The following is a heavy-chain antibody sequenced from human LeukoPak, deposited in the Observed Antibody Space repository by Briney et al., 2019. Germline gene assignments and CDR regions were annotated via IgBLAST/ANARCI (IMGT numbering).Heavy chain of an antibody. J-gene: IGHJ4*02. CDR2: INPSSGGT. D-gene: IGHD3-10*01. Sequence: LEWMGRINPSSGGTNYAQKFQGRVTMTRDTSINTAYMDLSSLRSDDTAVYYCARGPSGSDYWGQGTLVTVSS. CDR3: ARGPSGSDY. V-gene: IGHV1-2*06.